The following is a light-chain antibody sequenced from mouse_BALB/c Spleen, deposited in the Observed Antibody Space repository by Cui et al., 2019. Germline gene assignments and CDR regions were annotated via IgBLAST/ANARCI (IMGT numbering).Light chain of an antibody. CDR2: DTS. V-gene: IGKV4-59*01. CDR1: SSVSY. J-gene: IGKJ5*01. Sequence: IVLTQSPAIMSASPGEKVTMTCSASSSVSYMHWYQQKSGTSPKRWIYDTSRLASGVPARFSGSGSGTSYSLTISSMEAEDAATYYCQQWSSNPPTFGAGTKLGLK. CDR3: QQWSSNPPT.